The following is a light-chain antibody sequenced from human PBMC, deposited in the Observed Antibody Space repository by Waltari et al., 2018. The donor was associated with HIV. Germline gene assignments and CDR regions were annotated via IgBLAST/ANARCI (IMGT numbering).Light chain of an antibody. CDR2: DNN. Sequence: QSVLTQPPSLSASPGHSVTISSSETTATLGNTQLSWYQHLPGAAPKLLIYDNNNRPSGIPDRFSGSKSGTSATLVITGLQTGDEADYYCGTWDSSLSAVFGGGTKLTVL. V-gene: IGLV1-51*01. J-gene: IGLJ3*02. CDR3: GTWDSSLSAV. CDR1: TATLGNTQ.